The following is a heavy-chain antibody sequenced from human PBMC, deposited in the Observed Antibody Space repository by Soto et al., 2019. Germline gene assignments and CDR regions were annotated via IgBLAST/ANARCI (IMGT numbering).Heavy chain of an antibody. Sequence: GGSLRLSCAASGFTFSSYWMHWVRQSPGKGLVWVSRINSDGSSISYADSVKGRFTISRDNAKNTLYLQMSSLRAEDTAVYYCAKRTSMSGNYYFDYWGQGTLVTVSS. CDR3: AKRTSMSGNYYFDY. D-gene: IGHD3-10*01. CDR1: GFTFSSYW. CDR2: INSDGSSI. V-gene: IGHV3-74*01. J-gene: IGHJ4*02.